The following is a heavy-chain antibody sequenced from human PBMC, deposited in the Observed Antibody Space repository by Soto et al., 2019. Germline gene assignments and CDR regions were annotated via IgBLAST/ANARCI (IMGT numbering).Heavy chain of an antibody. CDR1: GFTFSSYA. J-gene: IGHJ4*02. D-gene: IGHD3-22*01. V-gene: IGHV3-23*01. Sequence: EVQLLESGGGLVQPGGSLRLSCAASGFTFSSYAMSWVRQAPGKGLVWVSGITGSGGSTYYADSVKGRFTISRDNSRNTVYLQMNSLRAEDMAVYYCVKPLLPDSSGFGYDYWGQGTLVTVSS. CDR3: VKPLLPDSSGFGYDY. CDR2: ITGSGGST.